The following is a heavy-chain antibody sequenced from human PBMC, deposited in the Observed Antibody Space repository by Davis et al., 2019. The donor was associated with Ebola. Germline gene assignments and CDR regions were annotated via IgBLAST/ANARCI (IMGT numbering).Heavy chain of an antibody. D-gene: IGHD4-17*01. CDR3: ARDRTTVTWGWFDP. CDR2: ISSSGSTI. CDR1: GCTFSSYE. Sequence: GESLKISCAASGCTFSSYEMNWVRQAPGKGLEWVSYISSSGSTIYYADSVKGRFTISRDNAKNSLYLQMNSLRAEDTAVYYCARDRTTVTWGWFDPWGQGTLVTVSS. V-gene: IGHV3-48*03. J-gene: IGHJ5*02.